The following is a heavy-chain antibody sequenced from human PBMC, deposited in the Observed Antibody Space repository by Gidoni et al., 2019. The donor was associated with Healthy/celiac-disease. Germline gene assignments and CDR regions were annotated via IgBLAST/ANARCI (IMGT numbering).Heavy chain of an antibody. D-gene: IGHD4-17*01. V-gene: IGHV4-39*01. CDR3: ARQRPSQTVTPNNWFDP. J-gene: IGHJ5*02. Sequence: QLQLQESGPGLVKPSETLSLTCTVSGGSISSSSYYWGWIRQPPGKGLEWIGSIYYSGSTYYNPSLKSRVTISVDTSKNQFSLKLSSVTAADTAVYYCARQRPSQTVTPNNWFDPWGQGTLVTVSS. CDR2: IYYSGST. CDR1: GGSISSSSYY.